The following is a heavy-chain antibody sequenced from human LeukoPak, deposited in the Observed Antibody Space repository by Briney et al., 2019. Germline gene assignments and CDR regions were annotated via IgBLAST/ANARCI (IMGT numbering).Heavy chain of an antibody. J-gene: IGHJ4*02. CDR1: GFTFSSDA. D-gene: IGHD6-13*01. Sequence: GGSLRLSCAASGFTFSSDAVSWVRQAPGKGLEWVAVISYDGSNKYYADSVKGRFTISRDNSKNTLYLQMNSLRAEDTAVYYCASEGVCGSSWCLDYWGQGTLVTVSS. V-gene: IGHV3-30-3*01. CDR3: ASEGVCGSSWCLDY. CDR2: ISYDGSNK.